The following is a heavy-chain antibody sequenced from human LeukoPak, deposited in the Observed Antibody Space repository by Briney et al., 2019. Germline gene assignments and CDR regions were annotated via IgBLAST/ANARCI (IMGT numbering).Heavy chain of an antibody. CDR3: AKEVEGTYRAVAGTGGDY. Sequence: GGSLRLSCAASGLAFSSYAMSWVRQAPGKGLEWVSAISGSGDSTYYADSVKGRFTISRDNSKNTLYLQMNSLRAEDTAVYYCAKEVEGTYRAVAGTGGDYWGQGTLVTVSS. CDR2: ISGSGDST. V-gene: IGHV3-23*01. J-gene: IGHJ4*02. CDR1: GLAFSSYA. D-gene: IGHD6-19*01.